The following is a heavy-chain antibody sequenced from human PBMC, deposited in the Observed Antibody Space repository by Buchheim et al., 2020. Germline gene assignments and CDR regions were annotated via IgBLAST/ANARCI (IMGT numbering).Heavy chain of an antibody. J-gene: IGHJ4*02. CDR3: ARDGVRDNSGYPDY. V-gene: IGHV1-46*01. Sequence: QVQVVQSGAEVKKPGASVKFSCKASGYTFTNYYIHWVRQAPGQGLEWMGMIDPSGGTTRYAQQLQGRATMTRDTSTSTVYMELSSLRSEDTAVYYCARDGVRDNSGYPDYWGQGTL. CDR2: IDPSGGTT. D-gene: IGHD3-22*01. CDR1: GYTFTNYY.